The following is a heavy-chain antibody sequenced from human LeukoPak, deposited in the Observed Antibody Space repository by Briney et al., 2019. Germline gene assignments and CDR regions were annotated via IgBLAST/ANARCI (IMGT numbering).Heavy chain of an antibody. V-gene: IGHV1-2*06. J-gene: IGHJ5*02. CDR3: ARTYYYDSSGYYSSGWFDP. D-gene: IGHD3-22*01. Sequence: ASVKVSCKASGYTFTGYYMHRVRQAPGQGLEWMGRINPNSGGTNYAQKFQGRVTMTRDTSISTAYMELSRLRSDDTAVYYCARTYYYDSSGYYSSGWFDPWGQGTLVTVSS. CDR1: GYTFTGYY. CDR2: INPNSGGT.